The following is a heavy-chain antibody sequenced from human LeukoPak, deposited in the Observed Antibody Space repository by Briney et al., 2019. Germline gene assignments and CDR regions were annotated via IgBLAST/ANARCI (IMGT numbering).Heavy chain of an antibody. CDR2: IYYSGST. J-gene: IGHJ4*02. CDR1: GGSISSGGHY. D-gene: IGHD6-19*01. CDR3: ARGYSYGPALNDSSGWSDY. Sequence: SQTLSLTCTVSGGSISSGGHYWSWIRQHPGKGLEWIGYIYYSGSTYYNPSLKSRVTISVDTSKNQFSQKLSSVTAADTAVYYCARGYSYGPALNDSSGWSDYWGQGTLVTVSS. V-gene: IGHV4-31*03.